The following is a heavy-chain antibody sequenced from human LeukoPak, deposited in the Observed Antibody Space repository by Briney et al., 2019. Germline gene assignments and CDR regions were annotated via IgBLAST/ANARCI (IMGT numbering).Heavy chain of an antibody. V-gene: IGHV1-18*01. CDR2: ISAYNGNT. Sequence: ASVKVSCKASGGTFSSYAISWVRQAPGQGLEWMGWISAYNGNTNYAQKLQGRVTMTTDTSTSTAYMELRSLRSDDTPVYYCARGSSGWYFNYYYGMDVWGQGTTVTVSS. CDR3: ARGSSGWYFNYYYGMDV. J-gene: IGHJ6*02. CDR1: GGTFSSYA. D-gene: IGHD6-19*01.